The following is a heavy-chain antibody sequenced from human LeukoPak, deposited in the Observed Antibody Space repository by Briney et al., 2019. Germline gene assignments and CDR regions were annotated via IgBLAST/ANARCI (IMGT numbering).Heavy chain of an antibody. D-gene: IGHD6-13*01. CDR3: ASPPIAAAGTVDDY. CDR2: ISSSSSYI. V-gene: IGHV3-21*01. J-gene: IGHJ4*02. CDR1: GFTFSSYS. Sequence: SGGSLRLSCAASGFTFSSYSMNWVRQAPGKGLEWVSSISSSSSYIYYADSVKGRFTISRDNAKNSLYLQMNSLRAEDTAVYYCASPPIAAAGTVDDYWGQGTLVTVSS.